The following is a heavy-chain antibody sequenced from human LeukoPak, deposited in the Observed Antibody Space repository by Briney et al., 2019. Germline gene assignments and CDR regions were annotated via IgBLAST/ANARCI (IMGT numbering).Heavy chain of an antibody. V-gene: IGHV3-30*02. D-gene: IGHD3-22*01. J-gene: IGHJ4*02. CDR3: AKERTYYYDSSEEGFDY. Sequence: PGGSLRLSCAASGFTFSSYGMHWVRQAPGKGLEWVAFIRYDGSNKYYADSVKGRFTISRDNSKNTLYLQMNSLRAEDTAVYYCAKERTYYYDSSEEGFDYWGQGTLVTVSS. CDR1: GFTFSSYG. CDR2: IRYDGSNK.